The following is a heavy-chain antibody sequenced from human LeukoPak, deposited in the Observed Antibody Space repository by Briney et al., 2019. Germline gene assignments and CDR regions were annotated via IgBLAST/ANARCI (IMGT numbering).Heavy chain of an antibody. CDR2: IIPIFGTA. V-gene: IGHV1-69*05. CDR1: GGTFSSYA. D-gene: IGHD3-10*01. J-gene: IGHJ4*02. Sequence: AVKVSCKASGGTFSSYAISWVRQAPGQGLEWMGGIIPIFGTANYAQKFQGRVTITTDESTSTAYMELSSLRSEDTAVYYCASDIPPYYYGSGSSHSGYYWGQGTLVTVSS. CDR3: ASDIPPYYYGSGSSHSGYY.